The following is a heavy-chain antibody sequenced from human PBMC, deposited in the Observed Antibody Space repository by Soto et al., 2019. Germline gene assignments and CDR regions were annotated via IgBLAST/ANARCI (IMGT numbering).Heavy chain of an antibody. Sequence: EVQLVESGGGLIQPGGSLRLSCAASGFSVSSNYMSWVRQAPGKGLEWVSVIYRGGNTHYADSVKGRFTISRDNSKNTLYLQMNSLRAEDTAVYYCARDSTWIPYYHYGMDVWGQGTTVTVSS. J-gene: IGHJ6*02. CDR1: GFSVSSNY. D-gene: IGHD5-18*01. CDR3: ARDSTWIPYYHYGMDV. V-gene: IGHV3-53*01. CDR2: IYRGGNT.